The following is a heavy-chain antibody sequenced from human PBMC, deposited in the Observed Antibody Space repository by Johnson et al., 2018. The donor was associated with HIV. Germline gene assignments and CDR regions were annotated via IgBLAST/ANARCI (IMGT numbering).Heavy chain of an antibody. Sequence: VQLVESGGGLVQPGGSLRLSCAASGFSFSSYAMHWVRQAPGKGLEWVAAISGSGGSTYYADSVKGRFTISRDNAKKSLCLQMNTLRAEDTALYYCAKDGGSYGGAFDIWGQGTMVTVSS. CDR2: ISGSGGST. CDR3: AKDGGSYGGAFDI. J-gene: IGHJ3*02. CDR1: GFSFSSYA. D-gene: IGHD1-26*01. V-gene: IGHV3-23*04.